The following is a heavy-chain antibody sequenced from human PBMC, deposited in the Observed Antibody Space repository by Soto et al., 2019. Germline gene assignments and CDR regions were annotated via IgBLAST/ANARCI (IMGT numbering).Heavy chain of an antibody. D-gene: IGHD3-10*01. J-gene: IGHJ4*02. CDR2: INHSGST. V-gene: IGHV4-34*01. CDR3: ARVGNYGSGSYLDY. Sequence: SETLSLTCAVYGGSFSGYYWSWIRQPPGKGLEWIGEINHSGSTNYNPSLKSRVTISVDTSKNQFSLKLSSVTAADTAVYYCARVGNYGSGSYLDYWGQGTLVTVSS. CDR1: GGSFSGYY.